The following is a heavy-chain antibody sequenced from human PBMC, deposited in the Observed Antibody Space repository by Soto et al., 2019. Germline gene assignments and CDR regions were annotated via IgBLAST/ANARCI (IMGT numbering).Heavy chain of an antibody. CDR3: ARVGPYCGGDCYSPPP. D-gene: IGHD2-21*02. J-gene: IGHJ5*02. V-gene: IGHV4-38-2*02. Sequence: SETLSLTCTVSGYSTRNGYYWGWIRQPPGKGLEWIGTIYHSGSTYYNPSLKSRVTISVDASENHFSLKLSSVTAADTAVYYCARVGPYCGGDCYSPPPRGQGTLVTVSS. CDR1: GYSTRNGYY. CDR2: IYHSGST.